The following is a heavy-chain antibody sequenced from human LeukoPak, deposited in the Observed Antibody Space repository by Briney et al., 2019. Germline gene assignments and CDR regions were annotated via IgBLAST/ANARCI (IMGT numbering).Heavy chain of an antibody. V-gene: IGHV4-34*01. CDR3: ARVRGSGWYYYYYMDV. CDR2: INHSGST. J-gene: IGHJ6*03. D-gene: IGHD2-15*01. CDR1: GGSFSGYY. Sequence: SETLSLTCAVYGGSFSGYYWSWIRQPPGKGLEWIGEINHSGSTNYNPSLKSRVTISVDTSKNQFSLKLSSVTAADTAVYYCARVRGSGWYYYYYMDVWGKGTTVTVSS.